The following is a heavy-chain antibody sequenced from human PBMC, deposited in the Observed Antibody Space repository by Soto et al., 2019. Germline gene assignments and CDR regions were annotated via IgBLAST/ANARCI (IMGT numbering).Heavy chain of an antibody. CDR2: IYYSGST. V-gene: IGHV4-39*01. CDR3: ARHPSDFWFDP. J-gene: IGHJ5*02. CDR1: GGSISSSSYF. Sequence: QLQLQESGPGLVKPSETLSLTCSVSGGSISSSSYFWGWIRQPPGKGLEWIGSIYYSGSTYYNPSRTSRVTVSVDTSKNQFSLKLSSVNAADTAVYYCARHPSDFWFDPWGQGTLVTVSS. D-gene: IGHD2-21*02.